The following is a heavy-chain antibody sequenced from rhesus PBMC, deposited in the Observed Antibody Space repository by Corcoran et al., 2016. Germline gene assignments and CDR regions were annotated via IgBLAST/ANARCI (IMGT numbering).Heavy chain of an antibody. V-gene: IGHV4-73*01. CDR2: IDGNSART. Sequence: QVKLQQWGAGLVKPSETLSLTCAVYVGSISGYYSCRWIRQAPGKGLEWIGNIDGNSARTNYNPTHKNRGTISKETSKNQVSLKMSSVTAADTDVYYCARGQPHWYFDLWGPGTPITISS. CDR3: ARGQPHWYFDL. CDR1: VGSISGYYS. J-gene: IGHJ2*01.